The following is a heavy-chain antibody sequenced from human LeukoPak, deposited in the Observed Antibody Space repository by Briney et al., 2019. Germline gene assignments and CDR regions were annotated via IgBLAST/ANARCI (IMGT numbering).Heavy chain of an antibody. CDR3: AKERYIVVVPAAMVDY. J-gene: IGHJ4*02. Sequence: PGGSLRLSCAASGFTFSSYTMSWVRQAPGKGLEWVSAISGSGGSTYYADSVKDRFTISRDNSKNTLYLQMNSLRAEDTAVYYCAKERYIVVVPAAMVDYWGQGTLVTVSS. CDR1: GFTFSSYT. D-gene: IGHD2-2*01. V-gene: IGHV3-23*01. CDR2: ISGSGGST.